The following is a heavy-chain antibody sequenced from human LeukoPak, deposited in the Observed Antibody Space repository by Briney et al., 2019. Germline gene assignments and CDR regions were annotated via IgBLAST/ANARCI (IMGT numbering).Heavy chain of an antibody. J-gene: IGHJ4*02. V-gene: IGHV3-48*02. CDR3: ARGKIYIDY. CDR2: ISSGSNTI. CDR1: GFTFSSYS. Sequence: QTGGSLRLSXAASGFTFSSYSMNWVRQAPGKGLEWVSYISSGSNTIYYADSVKGRFTISRDNAKNSLYLQMNSLRYEDTAVYYCARGKIYIDYWGQGTLVTVSS.